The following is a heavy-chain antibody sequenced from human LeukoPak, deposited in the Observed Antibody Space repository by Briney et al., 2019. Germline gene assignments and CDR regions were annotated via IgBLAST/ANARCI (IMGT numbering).Heavy chain of an antibody. J-gene: IGHJ3*02. V-gene: IGHV3-30*18. CDR2: MSSDVSHK. CDR1: GFTFSQYD. D-gene: IGHD2/OR15-2a*01. Sequence: GGSLRLSCLASGFTFSQYDIHWVRQAPGKGLEWVAVMSSDVSHKYYADYVEGRFTLSRDNSRNTVYLQMNSLRPEDTAIYYCANRLNNTFEMWGPGTMVTVFS. CDR3: ANRLNNTFEM.